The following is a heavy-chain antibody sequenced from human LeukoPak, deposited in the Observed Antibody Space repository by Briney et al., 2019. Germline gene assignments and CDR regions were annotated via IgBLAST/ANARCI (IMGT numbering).Heavy chain of an antibody. V-gene: IGHV4-34*01. CDR3: ARGTTAAGTGGNWFDP. CDR1: GESFSGYY. Sequence: PSETLSLTCAVYGESFSGYYWSWIRQPPGKGLEWIGDINHSGSTNYNPSLKSRVTISVDTSKNQFSLKLSSVTAADTAVYYCARGTTAAGTGGNWFDPGGQGTLVTVSS. J-gene: IGHJ5*02. CDR2: INHSGST. D-gene: IGHD6-13*01.